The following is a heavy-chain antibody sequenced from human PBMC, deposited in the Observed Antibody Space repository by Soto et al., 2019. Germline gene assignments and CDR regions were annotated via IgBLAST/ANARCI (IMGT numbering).Heavy chain of an antibody. Sequence: SETLSLTCTVSGGSVSSGSYYWSWIRQPPGKGLEWIGYIYYSGSTNYNPSLKSRVTISVDTSKNQFSLKLSSVTAADTAVYYCARAHYGDYAWFDPWGQGTLVTVSS. CDR1: GGSVSSGSYY. J-gene: IGHJ5*02. V-gene: IGHV4-61*01. CDR2: IYYSGST. CDR3: ARAHYGDYAWFDP. D-gene: IGHD4-17*01.